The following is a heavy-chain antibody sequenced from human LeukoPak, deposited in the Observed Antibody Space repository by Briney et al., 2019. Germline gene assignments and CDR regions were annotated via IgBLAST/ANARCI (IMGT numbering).Heavy chain of an antibody. CDR1: GGTFSTYA. CDR3: ARDDGRYFDRLGHDAFDI. V-gene: IGHV1-69*13. CDR2: IIPIFGTS. Sequence: GASVKVSCKASGGTFSTYAISWVRQVPGQGLEWMGGIIPIFGTSNYAQNFQGRVTITADESTSTAYMELSSLRSEDTAVYYCARDDGRYFDRLGHDAFDIWGQGTLVTVSS. J-gene: IGHJ3*02. D-gene: IGHD3-9*01.